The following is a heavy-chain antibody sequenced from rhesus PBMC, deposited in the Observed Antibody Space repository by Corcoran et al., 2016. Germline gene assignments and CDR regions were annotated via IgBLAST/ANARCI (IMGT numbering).Heavy chain of an antibody. Sequence: QVTLKESGPALVKPTQTLTLTCTSLGFPISTSGMGVGWIRTPPGTALEWLALIYWDDDKYYSTSLNSRLTISKDTSKNQVVLTMTNMDPVDTATYYCARYSSSYYFDYWGQGVLVTVSS. J-gene: IGHJ4*01. D-gene: IGHD6-43*01. CDR2: IYWDDDK. V-gene: IGHV2-174*01. CDR3: ARYSSSYYFDY. CDR1: GFPISTSGMG.